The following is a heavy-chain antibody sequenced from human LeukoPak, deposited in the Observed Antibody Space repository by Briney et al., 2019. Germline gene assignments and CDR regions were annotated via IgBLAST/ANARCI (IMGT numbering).Heavy chain of an antibody. CDR1: GGSISSSSYY. CDR3: ARVLGYSYGPNWYFDL. Sequence: PSETLSLTCTVSGGSISSSSYYWGWIRQPPGKGLEWIGSIYYSGSTYYNPSLKSRVTISVDTSKNQFSLKLSSVTAADTAVYYCARVLGYSYGPNWYFDLWGRGTLVTVSS. D-gene: IGHD5-18*01. CDR2: IYYSGST. J-gene: IGHJ2*01. V-gene: IGHV4-39*07.